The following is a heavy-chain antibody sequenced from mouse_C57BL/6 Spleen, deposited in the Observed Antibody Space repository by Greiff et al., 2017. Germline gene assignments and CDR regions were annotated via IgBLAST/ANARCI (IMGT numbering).Heavy chain of an antibody. CDR1: GFTFSDYY. CDR2: ISNGGGST. J-gene: IGHJ4*01. V-gene: IGHV5-12*01. Sequence: EVKVEESGGGLVQPGGSLKLPCAASGFTFSDYYMYWVRQTPEKRLEWVAYISNGGGSTYYPDTVKGRFTISRDNAKNTLYLQMSRLKSEDTAMYYCARHPYAMDYWGQGTSVTVSS. CDR3: ARHPYAMDY.